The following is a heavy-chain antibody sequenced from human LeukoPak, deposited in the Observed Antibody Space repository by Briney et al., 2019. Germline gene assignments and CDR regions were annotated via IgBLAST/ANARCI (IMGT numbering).Heavy chain of an antibody. CDR3: ARRGWSRQFDY. D-gene: IGHD3-3*01. CDR1: GFTVSSNY. CDR2: SYSGGRT. Sequence: PGGSLRLSCAASGFTVSSNYMTWVRQAPGKGLEWVSGSYSGGRTYYADSVKGRFTISRDNAKNSLYLQMNSLRAEDTAVYYCARRGWSRQFDYWGQGTQVTVSS. V-gene: IGHV3-53*01. J-gene: IGHJ4*02.